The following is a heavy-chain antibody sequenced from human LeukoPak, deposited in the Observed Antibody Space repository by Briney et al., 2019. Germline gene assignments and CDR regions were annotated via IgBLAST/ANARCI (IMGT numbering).Heavy chain of an antibody. CDR1: GYTFTSYA. D-gene: IGHD3-10*01. CDR3: AGRGERALDY. CDR2: INTNTGNP. Sequence: ASVKVSCKASGYTFTSYAMNWVRQAPGQGLEWMGWINTNTGNPTYAQGFTGRFVFSLDTSVSTSYPQISSLKAEDTAIYYCAGRGERALDYWGQGTLVTVSS. V-gene: IGHV7-4-1*02. J-gene: IGHJ4*02.